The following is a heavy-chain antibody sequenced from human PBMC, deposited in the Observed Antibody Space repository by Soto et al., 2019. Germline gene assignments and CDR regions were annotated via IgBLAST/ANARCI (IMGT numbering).Heavy chain of an antibody. CDR3: ALLPPYYYESSG. CDR1: GGSVSSPSYY. J-gene: IGHJ4*02. Sequence: QVQLRESGPGLVKASETLSLTCSVSGGSVSSPSYYWSWIRQPPGKGLEWIGYIYYSESHNYNPSLKGRVTMSVDTSKNQFSLKLSSVNAADTAVYYCALLPPYYYESSGWGQGTLVTVSS. D-gene: IGHD3-22*01. V-gene: IGHV4-61*01. CDR2: IYYSESH.